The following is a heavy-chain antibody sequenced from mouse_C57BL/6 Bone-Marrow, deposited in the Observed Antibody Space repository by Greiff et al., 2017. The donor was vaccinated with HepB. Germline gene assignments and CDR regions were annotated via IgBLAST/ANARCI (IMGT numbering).Heavy chain of an antibody. J-gene: IGHJ2*01. Sequence: QVQLKESGAELARPGASVKLSCKASGYTFTSYGISWVKQRTGQGLEWIGEIYPRSGNTYYNEKFKGKATLTADKSSSTAYMELRSLTSEDSAVYFCARTDYYGSSSYFDYWGQGTTLTVSS. CDR2: IYPRSGNT. CDR3: ARTDYYGSSSYFDY. CDR1: GYTFTSYG. V-gene: IGHV1-81*01. D-gene: IGHD1-1*01.